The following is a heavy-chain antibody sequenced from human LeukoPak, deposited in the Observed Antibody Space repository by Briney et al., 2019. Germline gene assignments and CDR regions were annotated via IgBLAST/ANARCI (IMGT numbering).Heavy chain of an antibody. J-gene: IGHJ3*02. CDR3: ARIPVVDDAFDI. D-gene: IGHD4-23*01. V-gene: IGHV4-39*01. CDR2: IYYSGST. Sequence: PSETLSLTCSVSGGSISSSSYYWGWIRQPPGKGLEWSGSIYYSGSTYYNPSLESRVTISVDTSKSQFSLKLSSVTAADTAVYYCARIPVVDDAFDIWGQGTMVTVSS. CDR1: GGSISSSSYY.